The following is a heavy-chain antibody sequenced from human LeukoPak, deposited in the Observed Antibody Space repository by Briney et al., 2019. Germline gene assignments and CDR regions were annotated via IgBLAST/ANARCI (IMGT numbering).Heavy chain of an antibody. D-gene: IGHD2-15*01. Sequence: PSGTLSLTCAVSGGSISSSNWWSWVRQPPGKGLEWIGEIYHSGSTNYNPSLKSRVTISVDKSKNQFSLKLSSVTAADTAVYYCARVGVVAATLDAFDIWGQGTMVTVSS. CDR2: IYHSGST. V-gene: IGHV4-4*02. CDR1: GGSISSSNW. J-gene: IGHJ3*02. CDR3: ARVGVVAATLDAFDI.